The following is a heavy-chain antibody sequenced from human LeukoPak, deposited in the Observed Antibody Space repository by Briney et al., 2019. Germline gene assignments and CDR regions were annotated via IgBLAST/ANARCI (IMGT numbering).Heavy chain of an antibody. CDR2: ISAYNGNT. CDR3: ARDRGDSSSWSEGYDY. Sequence: ASVKVSCTASGYTFTSYGISWVRQAPGQGLEWMGWISAYNGNTNYAQKLQGRVTMTTDTSTSTAYMELRSLRSDDTAVYYCARDRGDSSSWSEGYDYWGQGTLVTVSS. V-gene: IGHV1-18*01. CDR1: GYTFTSYG. D-gene: IGHD6-13*01. J-gene: IGHJ4*02.